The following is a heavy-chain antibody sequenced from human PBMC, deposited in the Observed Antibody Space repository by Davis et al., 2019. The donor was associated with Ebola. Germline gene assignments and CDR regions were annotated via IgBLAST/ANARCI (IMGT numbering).Heavy chain of an antibody. J-gene: IGHJ6*04. V-gene: IGHV4-30-2*01. CDR3: VGGSLDYYYGMDV. CDR1: GGSISSGGYS. D-gene: IGHD4-23*01. CDR2: IYHSGST. Sequence: PSETLSLTCAVSGGSISSGGYSWSWIRQPPGKGLEWIGYIYHSGSTYYNPSLKSRVTISVDRSKNQFSLKLSSVTAADTAVYYCVGGSLDYYYGMDVWGKGTTVTVSS.